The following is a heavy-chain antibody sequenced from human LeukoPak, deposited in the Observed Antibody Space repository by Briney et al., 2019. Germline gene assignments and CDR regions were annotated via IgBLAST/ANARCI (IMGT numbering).Heavy chain of an antibody. CDR2: ISGSGGST. Sequence: GGSLRLSCAASGFTFSSYAMSWVRQAPGKGPEWVSAISGSGGSTYYADSVKGRFTISRDNSKNTLYLQMNSLRAEDTAVYYCAKCGYKIGIAAADDYWGQGTLVTVSS. V-gene: IGHV3-23*01. D-gene: IGHD6-13*01. CDR1: GFTFSSYA. CDR3: AKCGYKIGIAAADDY. J-gene: IGHJ4*02.